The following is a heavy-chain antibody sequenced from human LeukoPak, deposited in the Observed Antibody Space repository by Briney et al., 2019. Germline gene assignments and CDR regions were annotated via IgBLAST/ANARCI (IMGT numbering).Heavy chain of an antibody. Sequence: ASVKVSCKASGYTFTGYYMHWVRQAPGQGLEWMGWINPNSGGTNYAQKLQGRVNMTTDTSTSTAYMELRSLRSDDTAVYYCARDLRGDYDFRIPDPNWFDPWGQGTLVTVSS. CDR3: ARDLRGDYDFRIPDPNWFDP. J-gene: IGHJ5*02. CDR2: INPNSGGT. D-gene: IGHD5-12*01. CDR1: GYTFTGYY. V-gene: IGHV1-2*02.